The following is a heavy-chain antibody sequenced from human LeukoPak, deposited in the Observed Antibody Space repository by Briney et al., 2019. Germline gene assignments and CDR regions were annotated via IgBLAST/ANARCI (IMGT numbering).Heavy chain of an antibody. V-gene: IGHV4-38-2*01. CDR2: IYHSGST. J-gene: IGHJ4*02. Sequence: SETLSLTCAVSGYSISSGYYWGWIRQPPGKGLEWIGSIYHSGSTYYNPSLKSRVTISVYTSKNQFSLKLSSVTAADTAVYYCARHYRHCSGGSCSGGFDYWGQGTLVTVSS. D-gene: IGHD2-15*01. CDR3: ARHYRHCSGGSCSGGFDY. CDR1: GYSISSGYY.